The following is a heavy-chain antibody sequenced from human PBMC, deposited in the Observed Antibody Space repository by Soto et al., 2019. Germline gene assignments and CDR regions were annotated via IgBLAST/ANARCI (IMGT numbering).Heavy chain of an antibody. CDR1: GGSFSGYY. D-gene: IGHD2-15*01. CDR2: INHSGST. Sequence: PSETLSLTCAVYGGSFSGYYWSWIRQPPGKGPEWIGEINHSGSTNYNPSLKSRVTISVDTSKNQFSLKLSSVTAADTAVYYCARGGVSLMKYGACSGGSCYSTTGSYYFDYWGQGTLVTVSS. J-gene: IGHJ4*02. CDR3: ARGGVSLMKYGACSGGSCYSTTGSYYFDY. V-gene: IGHV4-34*01.